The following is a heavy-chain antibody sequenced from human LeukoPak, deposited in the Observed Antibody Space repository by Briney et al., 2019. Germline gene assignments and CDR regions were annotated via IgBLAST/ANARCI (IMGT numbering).Heavy chain of an antibody. Sequence: ASVKVSCKASGYTFTSYDINWVRQATGQGLEWMGWMNPNSGNTGYAQKFQGRVTMTRNTSISTAYMELSSLRSEDTAVYYCARRGIVVVPAATSRIYYYYYMDVWGKGTTVTVSS. CDR1: GYTFTSYD. J-gene: IGHJ6*03. V-gene: IGHV1-8*01. D-gene: IGHD2-2*01. CDR3: ARRGIVVVPAATSRIYYYYYMDV. CDR2: MNPNSGNT.